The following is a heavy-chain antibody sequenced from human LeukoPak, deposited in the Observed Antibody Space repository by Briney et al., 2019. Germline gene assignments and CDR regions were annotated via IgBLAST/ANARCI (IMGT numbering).Heavy chain of an antibody. V-gene: IGHV3-23*01. CDR2: ISGSGGST. Sequence: GGSLRLSCAASGFTFSSYAMSWVRQAPGKGLEWVSAISGSGGSTYYADSVKGRFTISRDNSKNTLYLQMNSLRAEDTAVCYCRSSGWYFNWFDPWGQGTLVTVSS. CDR1: GFTFSSYA. D-gene: IGHD6-19*01. CDR3: RSSGWYFNWFDP. J-gene: IGHJ5*02.